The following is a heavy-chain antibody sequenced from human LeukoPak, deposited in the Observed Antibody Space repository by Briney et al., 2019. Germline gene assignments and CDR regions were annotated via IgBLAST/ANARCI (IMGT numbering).Heavy chain of an antibody. CDR1: GGSISSSSYY. J-gene: IGHJ4*02. CDR2: IYYSGST. D-gene: IGHD1-26*01. CDR3: ARQGSGNYLSPVNY. V-gene: IGHV4-39*01. Sequence: KSSETLSLTCTVSGGSISSSSYYWGWIRQPPGKGLEWIGSIYYSGSTYYSPSLKSRVTISVDTSKNQFSLKLSSVTAADTAVYYCARQGSGNYLSPVNYWGQGTLVTVSS.